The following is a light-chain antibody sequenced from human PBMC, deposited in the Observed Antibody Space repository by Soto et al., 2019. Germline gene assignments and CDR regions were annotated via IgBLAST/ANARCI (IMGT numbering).Light chain of an antibody. Sequence: QSALTQPASVSGSPGQSITISCTGSSSDIGNDNLVSWYQQRPGKAPKLMIYEGNKRPSGVSDRFSGSKSGNTASLTISGFPGEGEANYFFLSFSGTSFGGGNQVTGL. CDR2: EGN. CDR1: SSDIGNDNL. V-gene: IGLV2-23*01. J-gene: IGLJ3*02. CDR3: LSFSGTS.